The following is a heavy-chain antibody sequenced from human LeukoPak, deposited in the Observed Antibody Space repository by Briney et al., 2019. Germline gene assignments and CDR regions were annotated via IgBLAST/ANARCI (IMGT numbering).Heavy chain of an antibody. J-gene: IGHJ4*02. CDR1: GYTFTSYG. V-gene: IGHV1-18*01. CDR3: ARDRCSGGSCYEVDY. CDR2: ISAYNGNT. Sequence: VASVKVSCKASGYTFTSYGISWVRQAPGQGIEWMGWISAYNGNTNYAQKLQGRVTMTTDTSTSTAYMELRSLRSDDTAVYYCARDRCSGGSCYEVDYWGQGTLVTVSS. D-gene: IGHD2-15*01.